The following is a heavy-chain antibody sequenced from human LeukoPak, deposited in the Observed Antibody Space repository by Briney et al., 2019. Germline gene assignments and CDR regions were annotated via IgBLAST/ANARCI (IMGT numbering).Heavy chain of an antibody. CDR1: GYTFVNYG. Sequence: GASVKVSCKASGYTFVNYGISWVRQAPGQGLEWMGWISVNNGNAKYAQKIQGRVTMTTDTSTSTAYMELRSLRSDDTAAYYCAKDRGHIYYGWGIKIDSWGQGTLVTVSS. CDR2: ISVNNGNA. CDR3: AKDRGHIYYGWGIKIDS. J-gene: IGHJ5*01. D-gene: IGHD3-10*01. V-gene: IGHV1-18*01.